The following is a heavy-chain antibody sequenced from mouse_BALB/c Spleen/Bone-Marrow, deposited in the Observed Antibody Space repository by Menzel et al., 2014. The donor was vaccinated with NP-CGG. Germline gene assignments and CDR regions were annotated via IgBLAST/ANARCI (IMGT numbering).Heavy chain of an antibody. CDR2: IDPANGNT. CDR1: GFNIKDTY. V-gene: IGHV14-3*02. D-gene: IGHD2-4*01. J-gene: IGHJ1*01. Sequence: EVQLQESGAELVKPGASVKLSCTASGFNIKDTYMHWVKQRPEQGLEWIGRIDPANGNTKYDPKFQGKATITADTSSNTAYPQLSSLTSEDTAVYYCANYDYGWYFDVWGAGTTVTVSS. CDR3: ANYDYGWYFDV.